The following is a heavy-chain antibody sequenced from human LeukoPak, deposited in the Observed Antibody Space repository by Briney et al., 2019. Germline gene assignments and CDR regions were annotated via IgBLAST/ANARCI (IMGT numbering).Heavy chain of an antibody. V-gene: IGHV3-49*03. J-gene: IGHJ5*02. D-gene: IGHD3-16*01. CDR3: TRDRYVWFDP. CDR2: IRSSGTT. Sequence: GGSLSLSCTTSGFTFGTHTMHWFRQAPGKGLQWIGFIRSSGTTQYAASVKGRFTILRDDSKSIAYLQMNSLKTEDTAVYYCTRDRYVWFDPWGQGTLVTVSS. CDR1: GFTFGTHT.